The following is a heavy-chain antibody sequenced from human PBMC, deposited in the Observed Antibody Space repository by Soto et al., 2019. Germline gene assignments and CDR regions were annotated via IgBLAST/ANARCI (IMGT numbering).Heavy chain of an antibody. CDR3: ARFYYDSSGYLPSPYYYYYGMDV. CDR2: IKQDGSEK. CDR1: GFTFSSYW. J-gene: IGHJ6*02. Sequence: TGGALRLSCAASGFTFSSYWVSWVRQAPGKGVEGGANIKQDGSEKYYVDSVKGRFTISRDNAKNSLYLQMNSLRAEDTAVYYCARFYYDSSGYLPSPYYYYYGMDVWGQGTTVTVSS. V-gene: IGHV3-7*04. D-gene: IGHD3-22*01.